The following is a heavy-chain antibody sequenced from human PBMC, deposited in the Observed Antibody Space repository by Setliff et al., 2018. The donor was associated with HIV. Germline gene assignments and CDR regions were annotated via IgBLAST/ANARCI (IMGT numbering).Heavy chain of an antibody. CDR2: IIPSGGST. V-gene: IGHV1-46*01. J-gene: IGHJ6*02. Sequence: ASVKVSCKASGGTFSSYAISWVRQAPGQGLDWMGGIIPSGGSTSYAQKFQGRVTMTRDTSTSTVYMELSSLRSEDTAVYYCAREGSGWYLTSYYYYGMDVWGQGTTVTVSS. CDR3: AREGSGWYLTSYYYYGMDV. CDR1: GGTFSSYA. D-gene: IGHD6-19*01.